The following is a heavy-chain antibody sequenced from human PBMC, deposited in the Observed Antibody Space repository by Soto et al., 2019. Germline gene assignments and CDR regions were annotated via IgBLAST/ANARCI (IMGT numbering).Heavy chain of an antibody. CDR1: GYTFTGYY. V-gene: IGHV1-2*04. CDR3: AREIAARPWRESSYYYGMDV. Sequence: ASVKVSCKASGYTFTGYYMDWVRQAPGQGLEWMGWINPNSGGTNYAQKFQGWVTMTRDTSISTAYMELSRLRSDDTAVYYCAREIAARPWRESSYYYGMDVWGQGTTVTVS. CDR2: INPNSGGT. D-gene: IGHD6-6*01. J-gene: IGHJ6*02.